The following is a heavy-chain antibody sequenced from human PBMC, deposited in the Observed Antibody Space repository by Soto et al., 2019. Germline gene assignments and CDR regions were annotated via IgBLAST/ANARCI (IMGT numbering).Heavy chain of an antibody. Sequence: QVQLQPWGAGLLKPSETLSLTCAVYGGSFSGYYCRWIRQPPGKGLEWIGEINHSGSTNYNPSLKSRVTISVDTSQNQFPLKLSSVTAAGTALDYCARGKGVIVGATWGQGTLVTVSS. D-gene: IGHD1-26*01. J-gene: IGHJ4*02. CDR3: ARGKGVIVGAT. CDR1: GGSFSGYY. V-gene: IGHV4-34*01. CDR2: INHSGST.